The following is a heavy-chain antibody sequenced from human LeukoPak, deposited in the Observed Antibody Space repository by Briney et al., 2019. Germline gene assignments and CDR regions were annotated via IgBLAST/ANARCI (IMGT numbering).Heavy chain of an antibody. Sequence: SETLSLTCTVSGGSISSSSYYWGWIRQPPGKGLEWIGSISYSGSTYYNPSLKSRVTISVDTSKNQFSLKLSSVTAADTALYYCARPSRSGGYNYWYFDLWGHGTLVTVSS. J-gene: IGHJ2*01. CDR2: ISYSGST. V-gene: IGHV4-39*01. CDR1: GGSISSSSYY. D-gene: IGHD5-24*01. CDR3: ARPSRSGGYNYWYFDL.